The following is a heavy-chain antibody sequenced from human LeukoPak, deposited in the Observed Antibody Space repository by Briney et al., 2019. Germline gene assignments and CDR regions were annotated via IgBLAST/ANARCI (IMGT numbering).Heavy chain of an antibody. V-gene: IGHV4-39*01. J-gene: IGHJ4*02. CDR1: GASISGGTYY. CDR3: ARRGGSGRAFDY. D-gene: IGHD1-26*01. CDR2: IYYTGST. Sequence: SETLSLTCSVSGASISGGTYYWGWIRQPPGKGLEWIGSIYYTGSTYDNPSLKSRVTISVDTSKNQFSLKLSSVTAADTAVYYCARRGGSGRAFDYWGQGTLVTISS.